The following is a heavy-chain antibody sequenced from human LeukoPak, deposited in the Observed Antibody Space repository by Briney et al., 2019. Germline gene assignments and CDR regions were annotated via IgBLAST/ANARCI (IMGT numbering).Heavy chain of an antibody. J-gene: IGHJ3*02. V-gene: IGHV4-59*01. CDR3: ARDNEKGAFDI. CDR1: GGSISSYY. CDR2: MYSSGSA. D-gene: IGHD1-1*01. Sequence: SETLSLTCTVSGGSISSYYWSWTRQPPGKGLEYIAYMYSSGSANYNPSLKSRVTISVDTSKNQFSLKLRSVTAADTAVYYCARDNEKGAFDIWGQGTMVTVSS.